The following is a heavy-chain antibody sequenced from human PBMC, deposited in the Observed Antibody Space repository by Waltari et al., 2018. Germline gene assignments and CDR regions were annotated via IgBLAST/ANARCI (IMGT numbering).Heavy chain of an antibody. CDR1: GGSISSYY. Sequence: QVQLQESGPGLVKPSETLSLTCTVSGGSISSYYSSWIRQPTGKGLEWIGYIYYSGSTNYNPSLKSRVTISVDTSKNQFSLKLSSVTAADTAVYYCARGSYSSSWSGYYYYGMDVWGQGTTVTVSS. D-gene: IGHD6-13*01. V-gene: IGHV4-59*01. CDR2: IYYSGST. CDR3: ARGSYSSSWSGYYYYGMDV. J-gene: IGHJ6*02.